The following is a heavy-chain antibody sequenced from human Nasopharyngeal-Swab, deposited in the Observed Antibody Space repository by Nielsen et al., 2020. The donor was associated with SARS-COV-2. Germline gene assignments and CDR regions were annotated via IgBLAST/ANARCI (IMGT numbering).Heavy chain of an antibody. J-gene: IGHJ6*02. CDR3: ARIRRSGSYYGMDV. D-gene: IGHD1-26*01. CDR2: IFSNDEK. V-gene: IGHV2-26*01. CDR1: GFSLSNARMG. Sequence: SGPTLMKPTETLTLTCTVYGFSLSNARMGVSWIRQPPGKALEWLAHIFSNDEKSYSTSLKSRLTISKDNSKSQVVLTMTNMDPVDTATYYCARIRRSGSYYGMDVWGQGTTVTVSS.